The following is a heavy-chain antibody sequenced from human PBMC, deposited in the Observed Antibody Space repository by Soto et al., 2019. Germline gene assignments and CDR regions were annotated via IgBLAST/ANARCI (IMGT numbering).Heavy chain of an antibody. D-gene: IGHD3-22*01. CDR3: ARDLDYYDSSGYSLPYYYYGMDV. CDR1: GGTFSSYA. CDR2: IIPIFGTA. Sequence: QVQLVQSGAEVKKPGSSVKVSCKASGGTFSSYAISWVRQAPGQGLEWMGGIIPIFGTANYAQKFQGRVKITADESTSTAYMELSSLRSEDTAVYYCARDLDYYDSSGYSLPYYYYGMDVWGQGTTVTVSS. V-gene: IGHV1-69*01. J-gene: IGHJ6*02.